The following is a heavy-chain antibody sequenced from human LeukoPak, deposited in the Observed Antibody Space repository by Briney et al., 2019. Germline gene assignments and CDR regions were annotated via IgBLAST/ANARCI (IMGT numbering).Heavy chain of an antibody. CDR1: GYTFTSYD. Sequence: ASVKVSCKASGYTFTSYDINWVRQATGQGLEWMGWMNPNSGNTGYAQKFQGRVTMTRNTSISTAYMELSSLRSEDTAVYYCARCITLVRGVMRRWFDPWGQGTLVTVSS. CDR2: MNPNSGNT. V-gene: IGHV1-8*01. CDR3: ARCITLVRGVMRRWFDP. J-gene: IGHJ5*02. D-gene: IGHD3-10*01.